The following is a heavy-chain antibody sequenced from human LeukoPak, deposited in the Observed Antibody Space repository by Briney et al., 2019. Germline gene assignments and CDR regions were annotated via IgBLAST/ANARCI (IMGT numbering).Heavy chain of an antibody. J-gene: IGHJ4*02. V-gene: IGHV3-21*01. CDR3: ARDRIVGATPYDY. CDR2: ISSSSSSI. CDR1: GFTFRSYT. D-gene: IGHD1-26*01. Sequence: GGSLRLSCAASGFTFRSYTMDWVRQAPGKGLEWVSCISSSSSSIYYADSVKGRFTISRDDGKNSLYLQMNSLRAEDTAVYYCARDRIVGATPYDYWGQGSLVTVSS.